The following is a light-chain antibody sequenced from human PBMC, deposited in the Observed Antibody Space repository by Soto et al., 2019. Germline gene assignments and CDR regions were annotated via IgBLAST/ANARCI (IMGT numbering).Light chain of an antibody. CDR2: EVS. Sequence: QSALTQPASVPGSPGQSITISCTGTSSDVGGYNYVSWYQQHPGKAPKLMIYEVSNRPSGVSNRFSGSKSGNTASLTISGLQAEYEADYYCSSYTSSSSYVFGTGTKVTLL. V-gene: IGLV2-14*01. J-gene: IGLJ1*01. CDR1: SSDVGGYNY. CDR3: SSYTSSSSYV.